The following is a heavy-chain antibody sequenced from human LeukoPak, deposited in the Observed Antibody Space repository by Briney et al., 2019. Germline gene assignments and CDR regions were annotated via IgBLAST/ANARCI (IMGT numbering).Heavy chain of an antibody. CDR1: GGSISSGDYY. CDR2: IYYSGST. J-gene: IGHJ4*02. D-gene: IGHD5-24*01. Sequence: SQTLSLTCTVSGGSISSGDYYWSWIRQPPGKGLEWIGYIYYSGSTYYNPSLKSRVTISVDTSKNQFSLKLSSVTAADTAVYYCTRGDGYNPFDYWGQGTLVTVSS. CDR3: TRGDGYNPFDY. V-gene: IGHV4-30-4*01.